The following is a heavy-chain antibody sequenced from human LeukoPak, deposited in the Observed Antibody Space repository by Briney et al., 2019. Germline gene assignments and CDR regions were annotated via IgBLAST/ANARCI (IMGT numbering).Heavy chain of an antibody. CDR3: ARYSGSYYYFDY. J-gene: IGHJ4*02. D-gene: IGHD1-26*01. CDR1: GYTFTSYG. Sequence: ASVKVSCKASGYTFTSYGITWVRQAPGQGLEWMGWISAYNAYTYYAQKLQGRVTMTTDTSTSTAYMELRSLRSDDTAVYCCARYSGSYYYFDYWGQGTLVTVSS. V-gene: IGHV1-18*01. CDR2: ISAYNAYT.